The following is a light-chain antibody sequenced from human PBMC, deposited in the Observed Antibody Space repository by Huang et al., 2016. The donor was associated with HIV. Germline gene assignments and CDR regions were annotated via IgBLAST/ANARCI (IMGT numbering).Light chain of an antibody. J-gene: IGKJ2*01. CDR2: ATS. CDR3: QQSYNLPYT. V-gene: IGKV1-39*01. CDR1: QSITTY. Sequence: DIQMTQSPPSLSASLGDRVTITCRASQSITTYLNWYRHKPGEAPELLIHATSTLQNGVPSRFSGGGSGTDFTLTITNQQPEDVASYYCQQSYNLPYTFGRGTKVDIK.